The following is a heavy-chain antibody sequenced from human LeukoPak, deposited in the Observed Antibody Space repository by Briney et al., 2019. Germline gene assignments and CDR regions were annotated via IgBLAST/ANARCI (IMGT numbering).Heavy chain of an antibody. CDR3: ARAPGGYSSGWLDY. J-gene: IGHJ4*02. Sequence: ASVKVSCKASGYTFTSYGISWVRQAPGQGLEWMGWISAYNGNTNYAQKLQGRVTMTTDTSTSTAYMELRSLRSDDTAVYYCARAPGGYSSGWLDYWGQGTLVTVSS. V-gene: IGHV1-18*01. D-gene: IGHD6-19*01. CDR2: ISAYNGNT. CDR1: GYTFTSYG.